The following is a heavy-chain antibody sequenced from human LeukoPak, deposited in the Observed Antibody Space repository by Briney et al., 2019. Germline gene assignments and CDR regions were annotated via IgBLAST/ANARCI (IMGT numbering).Heavy chain of an antibody. V-gene: IGHV4-59*01. CDR3: TRVESGYSYGPIDY. D-gene: IGHD5-18*01. CDR2: IYYSGST. J-gene: IGHJ4*02. Sequence: PSETLSLTCTVSGGSINFYYWSWFRQPPGKGLEWIGYIYYSGSTNYNPSLKSRVTISVDTSKNQFSLKVRSVTAADRAVYYCTRVESGYSYGPIDYWGQGTLVTVSS. CDR1: GGSINFYY.